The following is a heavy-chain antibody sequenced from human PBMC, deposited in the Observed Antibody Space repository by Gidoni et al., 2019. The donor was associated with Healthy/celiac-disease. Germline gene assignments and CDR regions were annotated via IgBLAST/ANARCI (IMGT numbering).Heavy chain of an antibody. CDR2: ISAYNSNT. CDR3: AGSIAAADRYYYGMDV. CDR1: GYTFTSYG. J-gene: IGHJ6*02. V-gene: IGHV1-18*01. Sequence: QVQLVQSGAEVKKPGASVKVSCKASGYTFTSYGISWVRQAPGQGLEWMGWISAYNSNTNYAQKLQGRVTMTTDTSTSTAYMELRSLRSDDTAVYYCAGSIAAADRYYYGMDVWGQGTTVTVSS. D-gene: IGHD6-13*01.